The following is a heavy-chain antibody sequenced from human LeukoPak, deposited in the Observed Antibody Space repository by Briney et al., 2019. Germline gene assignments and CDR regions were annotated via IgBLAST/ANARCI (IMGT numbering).Heavy chain of an antibody. V-gene: IGHV4-61*02. CDR3: ARGYGGNSDLFDY. Sequence: SETLSLTCTVSGGSISSGSYYWGWIRQPAGKGLEWIVRIYTSGSTNYNPSLKSQVTISVDTSKNQFSLKLSSVTAADTAVYYCARGYGGNSDLFDYWGQGTLVTVSS. J-gene: IGHJ4*02. D-gene: IGHD4-23*01. CDR1: GGSISSGSYY. CDR2: IYTSGST.